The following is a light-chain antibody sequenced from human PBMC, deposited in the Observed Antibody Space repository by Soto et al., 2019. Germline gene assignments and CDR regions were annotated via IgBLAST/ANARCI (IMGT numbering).Light chain of an antibody. V-gene: IGKV1-6*01. CDR3: LQDYNYPRT. J-gene: IGKJ1*01. CDR2: AAS. Sequence: AIPMTQSPSSLSASVGDRVTITCRASQGIRNDLGWYQQKPGKAPKLLIYAASSLQSGVPSRFSGSGSGTDFTLTISSLPPEDFATYYCLQDYNYPRTFGQGTKVEIK. CDR1: QGIRND.